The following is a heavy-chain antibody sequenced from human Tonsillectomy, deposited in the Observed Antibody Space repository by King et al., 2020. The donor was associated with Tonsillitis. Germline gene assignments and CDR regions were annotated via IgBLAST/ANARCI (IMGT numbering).Heavy chain of an antibody. V-gene: IGHV4-59*08. CDR2: IYYSGST. Sequence: QLQESGPGLVKPSETLSLTCTVSGGSISSYYWRWIRQPPGKGLEWIGYIYYSGSTNYNPSLKSRVTISVDTSKNQFSLKLSSVTAADTAVYYCARLVMFTFGGVIVIPSHFDYWGQGTLVTVSS. CDR1: GGSISSYY. J-gene: IGHJ4*02. CDR3: ARLVMFTFGGVIVIPSHFDY. D-gene: IGHD3-16*02.